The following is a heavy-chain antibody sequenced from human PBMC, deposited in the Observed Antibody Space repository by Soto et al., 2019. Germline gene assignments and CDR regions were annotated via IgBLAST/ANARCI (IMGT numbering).Heavy chain of an antibody. CDR1: GYTFTSYY. CDR2: INPSGGRA. Sequence: ASVKVSCKASGYTFTSYYMHWVRQAPGQGLEWMGIINPSGGRASYAQKFQGRVTITADTSTSTAYMELSSLRSEDTAVYYCARETTPITGTTYPAYYYYYGMDVWGQGTTVTVSS. J-gene: IGHJ6*02. V-gene: IGHV1-46*01. D-gene: IGHD1-7*01. CDR3: ARETTPITGTTYPAYYYYYGMDV.